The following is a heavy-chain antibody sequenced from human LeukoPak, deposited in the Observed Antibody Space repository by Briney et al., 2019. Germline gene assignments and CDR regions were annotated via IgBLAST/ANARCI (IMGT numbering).Heavy chain of an antibody. V-gene: IGHV3-9*01. CDR1: GFTFDDYA. J-gene: IGHJ4*02. Sequence: GGSLRLSCAASGFTFDDYAMHWVRHAPGKGLEWVSGISWNSGSIGYADSVKGRFTISRDNAKNSLYLQMNSLRAEDTALYYCAKGPAGEWEHGSYFDYWGQGTLVTVSS. CDR2: ISWNSGSI. D-gene: IGHD1-26*01. CDR3: AKGPAGEWEHGSYFDY.